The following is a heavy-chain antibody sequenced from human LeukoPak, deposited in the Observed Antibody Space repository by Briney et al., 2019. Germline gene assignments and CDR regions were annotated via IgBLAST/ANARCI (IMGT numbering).Heavy chain of an antibody. CDR2: ISGSAGST. D-gene: IGHD1-14*01. CDR3: AKDRTGNEPYYFDS. CDR1: GFTFSGYA. V-gene: IGHV3-23*01. J-gene: IGHJ4*02. Sequence: GGSLRLSCAASGFTFSGYAMTWARQAPGKGLEWVSAISGSAGSTYYADSVKGRFTISRDSSKNKVYLQMNSLRAEDTAVYYCAKDRTGNEPYYFDSWGQGTLVTVSS.